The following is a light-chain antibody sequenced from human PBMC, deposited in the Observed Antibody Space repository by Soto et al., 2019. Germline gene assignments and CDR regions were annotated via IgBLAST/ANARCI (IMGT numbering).Light chain of an antibody. V-gene: IGKV1-39*01. CDR3: PQVYSTPPWT. CDR2: TAS. CDR1: QGISTY. Sequence: DIQMTQSPSSLSASVGDRVTITCRASQGISTYLNWYQQNVWKAPKLLIDTASTVQSGVPSRCSGSGSGTDVNLTISHLHPEDFATYYGPQVYSTPPWTFGQGNKVE. J-gene: IGKJ1*01.